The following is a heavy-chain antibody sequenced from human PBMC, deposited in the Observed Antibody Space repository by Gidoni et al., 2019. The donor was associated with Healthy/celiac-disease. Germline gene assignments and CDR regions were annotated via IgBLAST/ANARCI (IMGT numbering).Heavy chain of an antibody. D-gene: IGHD6-19*01. J-gene: IGHJ1*01. Sequence: QVQLVESGGGVVQPGRSLRLSCAASGFPFSSYGMHWVRQAPGKGLEWVAVIWYDGSNKDYADSVKGRFTISRDNSKNTLYLQMNSLRVEDTAVYYCARDRAVAGTPTFQYFQHWGQGTLVTVSS. CDR1: GFPFSSYG. CDR2: IWYDGSNK. CDR3: ARDRAVAGTPTFQYFQH. V-gene: IGHV3-33*01.